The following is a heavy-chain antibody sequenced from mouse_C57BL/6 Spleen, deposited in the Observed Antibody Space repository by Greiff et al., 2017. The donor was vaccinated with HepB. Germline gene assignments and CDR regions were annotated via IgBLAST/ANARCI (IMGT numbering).Heavy chain of an antibody. CDR3: ARSGSTGAMDY. Sequence: QVQLQQSGAELARPGASVKMSCKASGYTFTSYTMHWVKQRPGQGLEWIGYINPSSGYTKYNQKFKDKATLTADKSSSTAYMQLSSLTSEDSAVYYCARSGSTGAMDYWGQGTSVTVSS. V-gene: IGHV1-4*01. CDR2: INPSSGYT. J-gene: IGHJ4*01. D-gene: IGHD1-1*02. CDR1: GYTFTSYT.